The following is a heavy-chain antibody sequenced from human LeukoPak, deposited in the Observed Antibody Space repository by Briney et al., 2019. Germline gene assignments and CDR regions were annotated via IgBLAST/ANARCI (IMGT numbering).Heavy chain of an antibody. CDR1: GFTVSSNY. CDR3: ARDAGDWPNWFDP. J-gene: IGHJ5*02. CDR2: IYSGGST. D-gene: IGHD7-27*01. V-gene: IGHV3-53*01. Sequence: PGGSLRLSCAASGFTVSSNYMSRVRQAPGKGLEWVSVIYSGGSTYYADSVKGRFTISRDNSKNTLYLQMNSLRAEDTAVYYCARDAGDWPNWFDPWGQGTLVTVSS.